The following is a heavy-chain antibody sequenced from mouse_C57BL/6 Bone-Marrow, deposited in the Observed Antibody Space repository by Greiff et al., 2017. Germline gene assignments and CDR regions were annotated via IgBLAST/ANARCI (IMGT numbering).Heavy chain of an antibody. D-gene: IGHD2-3*01. CDR3: AREDDGYHWYFDV. CDR1: GYTFTSYW. CDR2: IDPSDSYT. J-gene: IGHJ1*03. Sequence: QVQLQQSGAELVMPGASVKLSCKASGYTFTSYWMHWVKQRPGQGLEWIGEIDPSDSYTNYNQKFKGKSTLTVDKSSSTAYMQLSSLTSEDSAVDYCAREDDGYHWYFDVWGTGTTVTVSS. V-gene: IGHV1-69*01.